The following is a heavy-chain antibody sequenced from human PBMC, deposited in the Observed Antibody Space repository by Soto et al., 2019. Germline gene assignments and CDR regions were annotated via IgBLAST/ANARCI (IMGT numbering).Heavy chain of an antibody. CDR1: GFTFNDYW. CDR2: INSEGSST. Sequence: EVHLVESGGGLVQPGGSLRLSCAASGFTFNDYWMHWVRQGPGKGLVWVSRINSEGSSTTYADSVKGRFTMSRDNAKNTLYLQMNSLRDDDTAVYYCTRGPLGYGMDVWGQGTTVTVSS. CDR3: TRGPLGYGMDV. D-gene: IGHD3-16*01. V-gene: IGHV3-74*01. J-gene: IGHJ6*02.